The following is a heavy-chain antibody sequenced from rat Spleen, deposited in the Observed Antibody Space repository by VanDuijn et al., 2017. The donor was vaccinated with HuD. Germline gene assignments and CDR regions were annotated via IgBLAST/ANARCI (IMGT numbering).Heavy chain of an antibody. V-gene: IGHV5-25*01. CDR1: GFTFSNYD. J-gene: IGHJ3*01. CDR2: ISIGGDNT. CDR3: ATHGGLYNWFAY. Sequence: EVHLVESGGDLVQPGRSLKLSCVVSGFTFSNYDMAWVRQAPTGGLEWVASISIGGDNTYYGDSVKGRFTVSRDDAKSTLYLQMDSLTSEDTATYYCATHGGLYNWFAYWGQGTLVTVSS.